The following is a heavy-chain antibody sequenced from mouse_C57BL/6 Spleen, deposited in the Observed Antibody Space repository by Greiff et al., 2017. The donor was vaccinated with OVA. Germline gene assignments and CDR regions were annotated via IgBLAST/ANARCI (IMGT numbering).Heavy chain of an antibody. CDR2: IYPGSGST. D-gene: IGHD2-3*01. V-gene: IGHV1-55*01. CDR1: GYTFTSYW. Sequence: VQLQQSGAELVKPGASVKMSCKASGYTFTSYWITWVKQRPGQGLEWIGDIYPGSGSTNYNEKFKSKATLTVDTSSSTAYMQLSSLTSEDSAVYYCAREGDGYYVRFAYWGQGTLVTVSA. J-gene: IGHJ3*01. CDR3: AREGDGYYVRFAY.